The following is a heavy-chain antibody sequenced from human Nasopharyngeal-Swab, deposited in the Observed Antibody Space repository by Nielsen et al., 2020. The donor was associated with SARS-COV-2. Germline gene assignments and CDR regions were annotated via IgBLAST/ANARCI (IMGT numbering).Heavy chain of an antibody. Sequence: GESLKISCAASGFTVSNNYMSWVRQAPGKGLEWVSVISSFSSTYDADSVRGRFNISRDSSKNTLYLQMNSLRVEDTAVYYCARGIYDSEVPYMDLWGKGTTVTVSS. D-gene: IGHD3-10*01. CDR2: ISSFSST. J-gene: IGHJ6*03. CDR3: ARGIYDSEVPYMDL. V-gene: IGHV3-53*01. CDR1: GFTVSNNY.